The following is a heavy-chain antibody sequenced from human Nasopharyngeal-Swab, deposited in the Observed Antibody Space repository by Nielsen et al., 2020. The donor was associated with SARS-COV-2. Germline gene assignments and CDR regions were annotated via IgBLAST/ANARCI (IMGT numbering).Heavy chain of an antibody. CDR2: ISYEGSIR. Sequence: GESLKISCAASGFTFNYFGMHWVRQAPGKGLEWVAFISYEGSIRNSIDSVKGRFTVSRDSSKNTVYLQMNSLRPDDTAVYFCAKSMAYFQLSGTYNLDFWGQGTLVTVSS. V-gene: IGHV3-30*18. J-gene: IGHJ4*02. D-gene: IGHD2-21*01. CDR1: GFTFNYFG. CDR3: AKSMAYFQLSGTYNLDF.